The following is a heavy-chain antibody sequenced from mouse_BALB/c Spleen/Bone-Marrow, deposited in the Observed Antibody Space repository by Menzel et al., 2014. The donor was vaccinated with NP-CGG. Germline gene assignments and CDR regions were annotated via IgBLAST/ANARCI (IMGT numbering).Heavy chain of an antibody. V-gene: IGHV2-3*01. D-gene: IGHD2-14*01. CDR2: IWGDGNT. CDR3: AIYYRSSWFAY. Sequence: VQLQQSGPGLVVPSQSLSITCTVSGLSLTSYGVSWVRQPPGKGLEWLGVIWGDGNTNYHSALISRLSISKDNSKSQVFLKLNRLQTDDTATYYCAIYYRSSWFAYWGQGTLVTVSA. CDR1: GLSLTSYG. J-gene: IGHJ3*01.